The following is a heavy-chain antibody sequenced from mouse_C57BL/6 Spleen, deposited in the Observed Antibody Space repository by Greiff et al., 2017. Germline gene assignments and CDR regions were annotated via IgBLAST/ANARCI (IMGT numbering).Heavy chain of an antibody. Sequence: QVQLKQPGAELVKPGASVKMSCKASGYTFTSYWITWVKQRPGQGLEWIGDIYPGSGSTNYNEKFKSKATLTVDTSSSTAYMQLSSLTSEDSAVYYCARKRDYDGYFDVGGTGTTVTVSS. CDR3: ARKRDYDGYFDV. CDR2: IYPGSGST. CDR1: GYTFTSYW. D-gene: IGHD2-4*01. J-gene: IGHJ1*03. V-gene: IGHV1-55*01.